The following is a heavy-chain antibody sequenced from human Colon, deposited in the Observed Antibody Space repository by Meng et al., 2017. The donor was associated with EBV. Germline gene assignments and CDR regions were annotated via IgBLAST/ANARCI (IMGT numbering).Heavy chain of an antibody. CDR2: IFYSGNT. Sequence: EWGPGLLKPSETLSLTCSVSGDSITTNGYYWGWIRQSPGKGLEWIGSIFYSGNTYLNPSLKTRVTISVDTSKNQFSLKLSSVTAADTAIYYCARERGGVTRDFDSWGQGALVTVSS. CDR3: ARERGGVTRDFDS. V-gene: IGHV4-39*07. CDR1: GDSITTNGYY. J-gene: IGHJ4*02. D-gene: IGHD3-16*01.